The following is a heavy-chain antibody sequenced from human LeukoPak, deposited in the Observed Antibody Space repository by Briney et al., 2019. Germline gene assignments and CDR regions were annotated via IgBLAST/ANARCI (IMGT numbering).Heavy chain of an antibody. Sequence: ASVKVSCKASGYTFTGYYIHWVRQAPGQGLEWMGWINPNSGGTNYAQKFQGRVTMTRDTSISTAYMELSRLRSDDTAVYYCARGLLGGVAKFDIWGQGTMVTVSS. CDR2: INPNSGGT. CDR3: ARGLLGGVAKFDI. J-gene: IGHJ3*02. V-gene: IGHV1-2*02. D-gene: IGHD3-3*01. CDR1: GYTFTGYY.